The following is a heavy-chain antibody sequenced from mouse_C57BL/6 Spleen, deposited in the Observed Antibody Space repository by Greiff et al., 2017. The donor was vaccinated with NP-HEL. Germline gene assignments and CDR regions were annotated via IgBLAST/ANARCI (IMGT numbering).Heavy chain of an antibody. V-gene: IGHV1-64*01. J-gene: IGHJ3*01. D-gene: IGHD1-1*01. CDR1: GYTLTSYW. CDR3: ARDGSRGFAY. CDR2: IHPNSGST. Sequence: QVQLQQSGAELVKPGASVKLSCKASGYTLTSYWMHWVKQRPGQGLEWIGMIHPNSGSTNYNEKFKSKATLTVDKSSSTAYMQLSSLTSEDSAVYYCARDGSRGFAYWGQGTLVTVSA.